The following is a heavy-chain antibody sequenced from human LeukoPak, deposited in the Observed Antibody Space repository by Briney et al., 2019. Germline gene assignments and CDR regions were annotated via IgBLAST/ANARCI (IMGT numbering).Heavy chain of an antibody. Sequence: PGGSLRLSCAASGFTFSSYSMNWVRQAPGKGLEWVSSISSSSSYIYYADSVKGRFTISRDNAKNSLYLQMNSLRAEDTAVYYCARDPPIVGAFYFDYWGQGTLVTVSS. V-gene: IGHV3-21*01. CDR1: GFTFSSYS. CDR2: ISSSSSYI. CDR3: ARDPPIVGAFYFDY. D-gene: IGHD1-26*01. J-gene: IGHJ4*02.